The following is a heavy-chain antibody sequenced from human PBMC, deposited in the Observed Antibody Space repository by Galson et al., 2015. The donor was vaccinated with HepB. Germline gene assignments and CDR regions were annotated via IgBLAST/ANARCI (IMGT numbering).Heavy chain of an antibody. J-gene: IGHJ4*02. V-gene: IGHV3-11*06. CDR1: GFTFSDYY. CDR2: ISHSTLYT. CDR3: ARVADADYGDHTHFDS. D-gene: IGHD4-17*01. Sequence: SLRLSCAASGFTFSDYYMSWIRQAPGKGLEWLSYISHSTLYTNYADSVKGRFTVSRDNAKNSLNPQMNSLRAEDTAVYYCARVADADYGDHTHFDSWGQGTLVTVSS.